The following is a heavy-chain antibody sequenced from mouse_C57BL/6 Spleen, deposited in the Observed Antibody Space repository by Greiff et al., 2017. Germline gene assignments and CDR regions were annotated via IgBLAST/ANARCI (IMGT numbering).Heavy chain of an antibody. Sequence: VQLQESGAELMKPGASVKLSCKATGYTFTGYWIEWVKQRPGHGLEWIGELLPGSGSTNYNEKFKGKATFTADTSSNTAYMQLIGLTTEDSAISYGARHAVLAPYYAIDYWGQGTSVTVSS. CDR1: GYTFTGYW. J-gene: IGHJ4*01. D-gene: IGHD1-1*01. V-gene: IGHV1-9*01. CDR2: LLPGSGST. CDR3: ARHAVLAPYYAIDY.